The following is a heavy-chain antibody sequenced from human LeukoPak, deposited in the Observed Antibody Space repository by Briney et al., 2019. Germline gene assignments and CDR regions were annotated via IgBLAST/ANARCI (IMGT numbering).Heavy chain of an antibody. V-gene: IGHV4-59*01. D-gene: IGHD6-13*01. CDR1: GGSISSYY. CDR2: IHYTGTT. CDR3: ARGMRSGIAAAAAFDY. Sequence: SETLSLTCTVSGGSISSYYWSWIRQPPGKGLEWIGDIHYTGTTKYNPSLKSRVTISVDTSKNQFSLKLSSVTAADTAVYYCARGMRSGIAAAAAFDYWGQGTLVTVSS. J-gene: IGHJ4*02.